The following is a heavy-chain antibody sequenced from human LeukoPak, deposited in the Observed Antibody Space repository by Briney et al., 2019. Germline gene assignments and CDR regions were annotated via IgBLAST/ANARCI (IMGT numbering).Heavy chain of an antibody. CDR3: ARDIIVGRAFDI. CDR1: EYTFTGYY. V-gene: IGHV1-2*02. J-gene: IGHJ3*02. D-gene: IGHD3-22*01. Sequence: ASMKVACKASEYTFTGYYMRWVRQAPGQVLEWMGWINPNTGGTNYAQKFQGRVTMTRDTSINTAYMELSRLRADDTAVYYCARDIIVGRAFDIWGQGTMVTVSS. CDR2: INPNTGGT.